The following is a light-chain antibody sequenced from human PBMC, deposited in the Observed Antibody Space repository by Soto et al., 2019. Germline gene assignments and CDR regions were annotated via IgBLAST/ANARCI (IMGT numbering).Light chain of an antibody. Sequence: EIVLTQSPGTLSLSPGERATLSCRASQSVSSSYLAWYQQKPGQAPRLLIYDASNRATGIPDRFSGSGSGTDFTLTISRLEPEDFAVFYCQHYDSLPITFGQGTRLEIK. V-gene: IGKV3-20*01. CDR2: DAS. CDR1: QSVSSSY. CDR3: QHYDSLPIT. J-gene: IGKJ5*01.